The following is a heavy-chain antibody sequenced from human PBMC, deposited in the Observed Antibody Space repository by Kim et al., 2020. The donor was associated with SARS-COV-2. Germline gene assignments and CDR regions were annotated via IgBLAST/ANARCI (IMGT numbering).Heavy chain of an antibody. Sequence: GSLRLSCAASGFTFSSYGMHWVRQAPGKGLEWVAFISYDGSNKYYADSVKGRFTISRDNSKNTLYLQMNSLRAEDTAVYYCARDGYYYGMDVWGQGTTV. CDR3: ARDGYYYGMDV. V-gene: IGHV3-33*05. CDR1: GFTFSSYG. J-gene: IGHJ6*02. CDR2: ISYDGSNK.